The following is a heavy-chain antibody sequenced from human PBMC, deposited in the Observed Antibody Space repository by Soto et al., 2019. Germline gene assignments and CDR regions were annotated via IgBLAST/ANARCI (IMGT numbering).Heavy chain of an antibody. CDR1: GFTFSKYA. Sequence: EVVLLESGGGLAQPGGSLRLSCVASGFTFSKYAMNWVRQAPGKGLEWVASISGTAFSTDYADSVKGRFTISRDNSKNTVSLQMDNLRVEDTATYYCVNWNDEDVDWGQGTLVAVSS. V-gene: IGHV3-23*01. D-gene: IGHD1-1*01. CDR2: ISGTAFST. CDR3: VNWNDEDVD. J-gene: IGHJ4*01.